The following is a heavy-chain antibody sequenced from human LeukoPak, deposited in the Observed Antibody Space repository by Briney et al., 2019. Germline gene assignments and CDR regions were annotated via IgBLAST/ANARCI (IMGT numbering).Heavy chain of an antibody. J-gene: IGHJ4*02. CDR1: GFTFSSYA. V-gene: IGHV3-23*01. D-gene: IGHD5-12*01. Sequence: GGSLRLSCAASGFTFSSYAMSWVRQAPGKGLEWVSAISGSGGSTYYADSVKGRFTISRDNSKNTLYLQMNSLRAEDTAVYYCAKDLGDGYNKPEDYWGQGILVTVSS. CDR3: AKDLGDGYNKPEDY. CDR2: ISGSGGST.